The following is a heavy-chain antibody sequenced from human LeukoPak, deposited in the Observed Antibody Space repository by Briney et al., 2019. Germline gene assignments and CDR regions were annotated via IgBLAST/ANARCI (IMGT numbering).Heavy chain of an antibody. Sequence: GGSLRLSCADSGFAFSSSWMTWVRQAPGKGLEWVANINQDGSVKHYVDSMKGRFTISRDNAKNSLFLQMNSLRAEDTAVYFCASGDVFNYWGQGTLVTVSS. CDR1: GFAFSSSW. D-gene: IGHD4-17*01. CDR2: INQDGSVK. J-gene: IGHJ4*02. V-gene: IGHV3-7*01. CDR3: ASGDVFNY.